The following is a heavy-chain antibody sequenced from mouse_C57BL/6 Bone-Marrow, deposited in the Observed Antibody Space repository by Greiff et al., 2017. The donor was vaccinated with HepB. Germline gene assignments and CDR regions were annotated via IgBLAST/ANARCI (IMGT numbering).Heavy chain of an antibody. CDR3: ARGITTRYYYAMDY. V-gene: IGHV1-63*01. J-gene: IGHJ4*01. CDR2: IYPGGGYT. Sequence: QVQLQQSGAELVRPGTSVKMSCTASGYTFTNYWIGWAKQRPGHGLEWIGDIYPGGGYTNYNEKFKGKATLTADKSSSTAYMQFSSLTSEDSAIYYCARGITTRYYYAMDYWGQGTSVTVSS. CDR1: GYTFTNYW. D-gene: IGHD2-4*01.